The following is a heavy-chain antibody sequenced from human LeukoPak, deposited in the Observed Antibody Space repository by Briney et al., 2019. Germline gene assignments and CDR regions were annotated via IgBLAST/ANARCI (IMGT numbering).Heavy chain of an antibody. CDR3: AREVAAPLRFDD. Sequence: ASVKVSCKASGNTFTNHNMHWVRLAPGQGLEWMGIISPSDGATNYAHKFQGRVTMTRDTSTSTVYMELSSLKSEDTAVYYCAREVAAPLRFDDWGQGTLVTVSS. CDR2: ISPSDGAT. V-gene: IGHV1-46*01. CDR1: GNTFTNHN. J-gene: IGHJ4*02. D-gene: IGHD2-15*01.